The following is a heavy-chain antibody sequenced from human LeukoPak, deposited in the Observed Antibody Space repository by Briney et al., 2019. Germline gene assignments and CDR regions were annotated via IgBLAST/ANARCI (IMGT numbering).Heavy chain of an antibody. V-gene: IGHV3-74*01. J-gene: IGHJ4*02. D-gene: IGHD1-26*01. Sequence: GGSLRLSCAASGFTFSSYWMHWVRQAPGKGLLWVSRINSDGSSTSYADSVKGRFTISRDNAKNTLYLQMNSLRAEDTAVYYCVRDGVGAPPFDYWGPGALVTVSS. CDR2: INSDGSST. CDR3: VRDGVGAPPFDY. CDR1: GFTFSSYW.